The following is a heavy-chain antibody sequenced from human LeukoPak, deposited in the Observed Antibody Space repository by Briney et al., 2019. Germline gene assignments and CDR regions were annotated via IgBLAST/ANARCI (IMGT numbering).Heavy chain of an antibody. CDR3: SRVVGQVTSGSYYVMEN. CDR2: INPNSGGT. CDR1: GYTFTGYY. J-gene: IGHJ4*02. D-gene: IGHD1-26*01. V-gene: IGHV1-2*02. Sequence: ASVKVSCKASGYTFTGYYMHWVRQAPGQGLEWMGWINPNSGGTNYAQKFQGRVTMTRDTSISTAYMELSRLRSDDKAVYYCSRVVGQVTSGSYYVMENWGQGTLVTVSS.